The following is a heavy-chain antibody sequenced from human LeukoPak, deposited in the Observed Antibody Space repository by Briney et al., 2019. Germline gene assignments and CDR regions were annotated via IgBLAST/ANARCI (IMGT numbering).Heavy chain of an antibody. CDR3: ARRGSSGHYGVWFDP. V-gene: IGHV4-59*08. CDR2: FYYGGTT. D-gene: IGHD6-19*01. CDR1: GGSVRSHY. Sequence: SETLSLTCSVSGGSVRSHYWGWMRQPPGKGLEGIAYFYYGGTTYYLPSLSSRLAISVDTPSNHVSLRLTAVTATDTAVYFCARRGSSGHYGVWFDPWGPGTLVTVSS. J-gene: IGHJ5*02.